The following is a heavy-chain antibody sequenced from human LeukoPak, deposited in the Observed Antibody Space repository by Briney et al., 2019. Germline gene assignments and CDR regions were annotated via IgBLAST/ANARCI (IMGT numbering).Heavy chain of an antibody. CDR1: GFTFSSYA. Sequence: GGSRRLSCAASGFTFSSYATSWVRQAPGKGLEWVSTISGSASSTYNAESVRGRFTVSRDNSKNTLSLQMNSLTAEDTAVYFCAKGVTATRPDYFDNWGQGTLVSVSS. CDR3: AKGVTATRPDYFDN. D-gene: IGHD1-20*01. J-gene: IGHJ4*02. V-gene: IGHV3-23*01. CDR2: ISGSASST.